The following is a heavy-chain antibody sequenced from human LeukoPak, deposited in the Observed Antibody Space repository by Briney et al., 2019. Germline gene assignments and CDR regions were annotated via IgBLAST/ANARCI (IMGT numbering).Heavy chain of an antibody. D-gene: IGHD2-21*02. J-gene: IGHJ4*02. Sequence: ASVKVSCKASGYTFISYAIHWVRQAPGQGLEWMGWISAYNGNTNYAQKLQGRVTMTTDTSTSTAYMELRSLRSDDTAVYYCAILAYCGGDCYSSYFDYWGQGTLVTVSS. CDR3: AILAYCGGDCYSSYFDY. CDR2: ISAYNGNT. V-gene: IGHV1-18*01. CDR1: GYTFISYA.